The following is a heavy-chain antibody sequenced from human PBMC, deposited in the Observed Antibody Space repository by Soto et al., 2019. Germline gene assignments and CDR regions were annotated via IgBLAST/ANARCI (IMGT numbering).Heavy chain of an antibody. CDR2: IYYSGST. J-gene: IGHJ4*02. D-gene: IGHD1-26*01. CDR1: GFSISSSSYY. CDR3: ARLSGSYNDRYFDN. Sequence: SETLSLTCTVSGFSISSSSYYWGWIRQPPGKGLEWIGCIYYSGSTYYNPSLKSRLTISVDTSKNQFSLKVKSVTAADTAVYFCARLSGSYNDRYFDNWGQGTLVTVSS. V-gene: IGHV4-39*01.